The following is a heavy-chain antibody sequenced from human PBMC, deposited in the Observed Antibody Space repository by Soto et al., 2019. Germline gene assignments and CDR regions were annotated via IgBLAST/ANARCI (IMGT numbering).Heavy chain of an antibody. CDR3: AREGRMGTFDY. V-gene: IGHV4-59*01. CDR1: GGSISSYY. CDR2: IYYSGST. J-gene: IGHJ4*02. Sequence: SETLSLTCTVSGGSISSYYWSWIRQPPGKGLEWIGYIYYSGSTKYNPSLKSRVTILEDTSKNQFSLKLNSVTAADTAVYYCAREGRMGTFDYWGQGALVTVSS. D-gene: IGHD1-1*01.